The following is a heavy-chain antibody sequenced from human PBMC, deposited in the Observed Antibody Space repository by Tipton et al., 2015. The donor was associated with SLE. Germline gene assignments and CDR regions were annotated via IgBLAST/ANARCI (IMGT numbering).Heavy chain of an antibody. J-gene: IGHJ2*01. CDR3: ATGPGSHYGYFDL. D-gene: IGHD3-10*01. CDR2: IYHSGST. Sequence: TLSLTCAVSGYSISSGYYWGWIRQPPGKGLEWIGSIYHSGSTYYNPSLKSRVTISVDTSKNQFSLKLSSVTAADTAVYYCATGPGSHYGYFDLWGRGTLVTVST. V-gene: IGHV4-38-2*01. CDR1: GYSISSGYY.